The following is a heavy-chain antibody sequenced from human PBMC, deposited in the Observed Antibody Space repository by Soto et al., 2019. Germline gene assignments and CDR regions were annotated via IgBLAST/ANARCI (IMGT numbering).Heavy chain of an antibody. CDR2: ISSSSSTI. CDR1: GFTFSSYS. D-gene: IGHD5-12*01. CDR3: AGDSTSGYDPYYYYYYMDV. Sequence: GGSLRLSCAASGFTFSSYSMNWVRQAPGKGLEWVSYISSSSSTIYYADSVKGRFTISRDNAKNSLYLQMNSLRAEDTAVYYCAGDSTSGYDPYYYYYYMDVWGKGTTVTVSS. J-gene: IGHJ6*03. V-gene: IGHV3-48*01.